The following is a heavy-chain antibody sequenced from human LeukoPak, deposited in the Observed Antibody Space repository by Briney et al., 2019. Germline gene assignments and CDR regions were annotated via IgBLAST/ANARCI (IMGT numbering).Heavy chain of an antibody. CDR2: ISYDGSNK. Sequence: GGSLRLSCAASGFTFSSYAMHWVRQAPGKGLEWVAVISYDGSNKYYADSVKGRFTISRDNSKNTLYLQMNSLRAEDTAAYYCADRGGYDSSGYRYFQHWGQGTLVTVSS. CDR1: GFTFSSYA. V-gene: IGHV3-30-3*01. D-gene: IGHD3-22*01. J-gene: IGHJ1*01. CDR3: ADRGGYDSSGYRYFQH.